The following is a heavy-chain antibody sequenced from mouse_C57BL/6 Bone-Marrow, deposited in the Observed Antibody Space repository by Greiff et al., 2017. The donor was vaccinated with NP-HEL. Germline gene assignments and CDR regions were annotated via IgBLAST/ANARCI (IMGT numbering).Heavy chain of an antibody. CDR1: YFAFMASA. CDR3: ARQSPGRVYAMDY. V-gene: IGHV1-49*01. J-gene: IGHJ4*01. CDR2: FTMYSDAT. Sequence: KQSGAELVRPGSSVKLSCKDSYFAFMASAMHWVKQRPGHGLEWIGSFTMYSDATEYSENFKGKATLTANTSSSTAYMQLSSLTSQDSAVYDGARQSPGRVYAMDYWGQGTAVTVSS.